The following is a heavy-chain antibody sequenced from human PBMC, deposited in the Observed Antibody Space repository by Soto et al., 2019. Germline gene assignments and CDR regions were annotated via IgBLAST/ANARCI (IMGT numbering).Heavy chain of an antibody. CDR1: GGSFSGYY. CDR2: INHSGST. Sequence: SETLSLTCAVYGGSFSGYYWSWIRQPPGKGLEWIGEINHSGSTNYNPSLKSRVTISVDTSKNQFSLKLSSVTAVDTAVYYCARIATTTLGGPIDYWGRGTLVTVSS. D-gene: IGHD4-4*01. V-gene: IGHV4-34*01. CDR3: ARIATTTLGGPIDY. J-gene: IGHJ4*02.